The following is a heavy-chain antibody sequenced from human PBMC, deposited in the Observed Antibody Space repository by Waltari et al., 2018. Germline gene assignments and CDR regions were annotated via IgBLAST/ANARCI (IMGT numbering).Heavy chain of an antibody. D-gene: IGHD3-3*01. Sequence: QEQVVESGGGVVQPGGSLRLSCAASGFYFSHYGMTWVRQARGKGLEWVATISYDGANKYHADSVKGRFTISRDNSKNTLYLQMNSLRAEETAVYYCAKDWRWEQLVYGFNIWGQGTMVTVSS. J-gene: IGHJ3*02. V-gene: IGHV3-30*18. CDR3: AKDWRWEQLVYGFNI. CDR2: ISYDGANK. CDR1: GFYFSHYG.